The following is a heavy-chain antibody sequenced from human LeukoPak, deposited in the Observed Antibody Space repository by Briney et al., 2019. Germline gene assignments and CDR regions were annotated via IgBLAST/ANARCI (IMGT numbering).Heavy chain of an antibody. Sequence: GGSLRLSCAASGFTFDDYAMHWVRQAPGKGLEWVSGISWNSGSIGYAESVKGRFTISRDKTKNSLYLQMNSLRAEDMALYYCAKDREGSGWDGGSDAFDIWGQGTMVTVSS. V-gene: IGHV3-9*03. D-gene: IGHD6-19*01. CDR3: AKDREGSGWDGGSDAFDI. CDR2: ISWNSGSI. J-gene: IGHJ3*02. CDR1: GFTFDDYA.